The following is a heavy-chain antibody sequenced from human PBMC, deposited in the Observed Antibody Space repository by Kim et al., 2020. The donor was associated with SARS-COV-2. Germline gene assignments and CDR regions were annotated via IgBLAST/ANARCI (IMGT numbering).Heavy chain of an antibody. D-gene: IGHD3-22*01. CDR2: ISDSGLTT. Sequence: GGSLRLSCAASGFTFTIYAMSWVRQAPGKGLQWVSAISDSGLTTYYADSVKGRFTISRDNSKNTLDLQMSSLRAEDTAIYYCAKTSHDSSGYYPGYWGQG. CDR1: GFTFTIYA. J-gene: IGHJ4*02. V-gene: IGHV3-23*01. CDR3: AKTSHDSSGYYPGY.